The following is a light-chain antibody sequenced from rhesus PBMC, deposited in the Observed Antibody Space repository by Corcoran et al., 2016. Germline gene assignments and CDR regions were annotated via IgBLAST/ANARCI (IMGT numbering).Light chain of an antibody. CDR3: QHYYGTPFT. CDR2: KAY. Sequence: DIQMTQSPSSMSASVGDRVTITCRTSENVNNYLNWYQQQPGKAPKLLIYKAYTLQSGVPSRFSGSGSGTDYTFTISRLPSEDVATYYCQHYYGTPFTFGPGTKLDIK. V-gene: IGKV1-74*01. CDR1: ENVNNY. J-gene: IGKJ3*01.